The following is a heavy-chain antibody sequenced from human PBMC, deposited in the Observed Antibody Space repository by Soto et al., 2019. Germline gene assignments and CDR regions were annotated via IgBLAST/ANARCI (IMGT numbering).Heavy chain of an antibody. J-gene: IGHJ4*02. Sequence: QVQLQESGPGLVKPSQTLSLTCTVSGGSISSGGYYWSWIRQHPGKGLEWIGYIYYSGSTYYNPSPKSRVTISVDTSKNQVSLKLSSVTAAETAVYYCAGGGYDYGDFDYWGQGTLVTVSS. D-gene: IGHD5-12*01. CDR1: GGSISSGGYY. CDR2: IYYSGST. CDR3: AGGGYDYGDFDY. V-gene: IGHV4-31*03.